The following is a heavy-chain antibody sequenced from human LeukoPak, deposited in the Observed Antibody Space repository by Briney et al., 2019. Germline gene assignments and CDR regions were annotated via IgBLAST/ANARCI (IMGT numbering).Heavy chain of an antibody. V-gene: IGHV3-23*01. CDR1: GFTFSSYG. J-gene: IGHJ4*02. CDR3: AKDTGSGYDYFSYYFDY. D-gene: IGHD5-12*01. Sequence: GGSLRLSCAASGFTFSSYGMSWVRQAPGKGLEWVSIISGTAFSTYYADSVRGRFTISRDNSKNTLYLQMNSLRAEDTAVYYCAKDTGSGYDYFSYYFDYWGQGTLVTVSS. CDR2: ISGTAFST.